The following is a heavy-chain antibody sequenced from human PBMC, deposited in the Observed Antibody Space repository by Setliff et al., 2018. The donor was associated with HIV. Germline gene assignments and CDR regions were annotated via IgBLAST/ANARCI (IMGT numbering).Heavy chain of an antibody. J-gene: IGHJ5*02. Sequence: ASVKVSCKVSGYTLTELSMHWVRQAPGKGLEWMGGSDPEDGNKVYAQKLQGRVTMTEDTSTDTAYMELSSLRSEDTAVYYCATGKLSGSGSPIYNWFDPWGQGTLVTVSS. CDR2: SDPEDGNK. V-gene: IGHV1-24*01. CDR1: GYTLTELS. D-gene: IGHD3-10*01. CDR3: ATGKLSGSGSPIYNWFDP.